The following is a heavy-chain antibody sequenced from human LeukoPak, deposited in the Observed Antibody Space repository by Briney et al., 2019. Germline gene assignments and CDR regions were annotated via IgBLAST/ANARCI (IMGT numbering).Heavy chain of an antibody. CDR1: GYSISSGYY. D-gene: IGHD6-6*01. Sequence: PSETLSLTCNVSGYSISSGYYWGWLRQPPGKGLEWIGRIYHSGSTYYNASLKSRVTISVDTSKNRISLKLISVTAADTAVYYCARGPTGYSSSSLYFDYWGQGTLVTVSS. V-gene: IGHV4-38-2*02. CDR2: IYHSGST. CDR3: ARGPTGYSSSSLYFDY. J-gene: IGHJ4*02.